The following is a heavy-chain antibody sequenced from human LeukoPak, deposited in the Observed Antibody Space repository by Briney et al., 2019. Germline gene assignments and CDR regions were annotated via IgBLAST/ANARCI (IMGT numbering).Heavy chain of an antibody. CDR1: GFTFSSYS. J-gene: IGHJ3*02. D-gene: IGHD6-19*01. V-gene: IGHV3-21*01. Sequence: GGSLRLSCAASGFTFSSYSMNWVRQTPGKGLEWVSSISATSSYIYYVDSARGRFTISRDNAKNSLYLQMNSLRAEDTAVYYCARDKTEQWLVLEAFDIWGQGTVVTVSS. CDR3: ARDKTEQWLVLEAFDI. CDR2: ISATSSYI.